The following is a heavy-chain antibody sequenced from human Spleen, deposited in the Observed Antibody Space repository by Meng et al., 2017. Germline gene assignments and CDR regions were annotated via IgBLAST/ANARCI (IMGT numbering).Heavy chain of an antibody. CDR2: INSDGSST. CDR1: GFTFSTYL. J-gene: IGHJ3*02. Sequence: GESLKISCAASGFTFSTYLMHWVRQAPGKGLVWVSHINSDGSSTTYADSVKGRFTISRDNAKNTLYLQMNSLRAEDTAVYYCVTSPGDAFDIWGQGTMVTVSS. V-gene: IGHV3-74*01. D-gene: IGHD3-16*01. CDR3: VTSPGDAFDI.